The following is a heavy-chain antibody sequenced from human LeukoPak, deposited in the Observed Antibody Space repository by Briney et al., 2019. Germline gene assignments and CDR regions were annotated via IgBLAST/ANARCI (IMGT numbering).Heavy chain of an antibody. J-gene: IGHJ6*03. D-gene: IGHD6-13*01. Sequence: PSETLSLTCTVSGGSISSYYWSWIRHPPGKGLEWIVYIYYGGSTNYNPSLKSRVTISVDTSKNQFSLKLSSATAADTAVYYCARGAPASSWYINYYYYMDVWGKGTTVTVSS. CDR2: IYYGGST. V-gene: IGHV4-59*01. CDR3: ARGAPASSWYINYYYYMDV. CDR1: GGSISSYY.